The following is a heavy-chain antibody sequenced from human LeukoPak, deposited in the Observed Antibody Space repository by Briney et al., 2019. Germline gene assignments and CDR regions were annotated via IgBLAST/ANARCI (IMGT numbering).Heavy chain of an antibody. CDR3: TRRYDSSGYPVDY. CDR2: ISYDGSNK. Sequence: GGSLRLSCAASGFTFSSYAMHWVRQAPGKGLEWVAVISYDGSNKYYADSVKGRFTISRDNSKNTLYLQMNSLRAEDTAVYYCTRRYDSSGYPVDYWGQGTLVTVSS. J-gene: IGHJ4*02. CDR1: GFTFSSYA. V-gene: IGHV3-30*04. D-gene: IGHD3-22*01.